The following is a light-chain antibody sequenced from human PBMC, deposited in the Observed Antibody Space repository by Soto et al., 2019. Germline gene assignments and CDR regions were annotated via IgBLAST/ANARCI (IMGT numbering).Light chain of an antibody. CDR3: QHRGKWPRT. J-gene: IGKJ2*01. CDR2: GAS. CDR1: RSVSSY. V-gene: IGKV3-11*01. Sequence: EIVLTQSPATLSLSPGERATLSCRASRSVSSYLAWYQQKPGQAPRLLIYGASNRATGIPARFSGSGSGTDFTLTISSLEPEDFAVYYCQHRGKWPRTFGQGTKLEIK.